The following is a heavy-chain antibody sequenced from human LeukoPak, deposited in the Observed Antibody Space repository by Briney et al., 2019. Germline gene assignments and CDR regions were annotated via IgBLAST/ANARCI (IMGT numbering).Heavy chain of an antibody. CDR3: ARDLRQYRIAAAGYYYYGMDV. D-gene: IGHD6-13*01. Sequence: SETLSLTCTVSGGSISSSSYYWGWIRQPPGKGLEWIGSIYYSGSTYYNPSLKSRVTISVDTSKNQFSLKLSSVTAADTAVYYCARDLRQYRIAAAGYYYYGMDVWGQGTTVTVSS. CDR2: IYYSGST. CDR1: GGSISSSSYY. V-gene: IGHV4-39*07. J-gene: IGHJ6*02.